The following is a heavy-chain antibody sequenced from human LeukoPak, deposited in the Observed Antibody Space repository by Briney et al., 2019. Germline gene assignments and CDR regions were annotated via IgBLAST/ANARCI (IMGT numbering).Heavy chain of an antibody. CDR1: GGSISSSSYY. D-gene: IGHD5-18*01. Sequence: SETLSLTCTVSGGSISSSSYYWGWIRQPPGKGLEWIGSIYYSGSTYYNPSLKSRVTISVDTSKNQFSLKLSSVTAADTAVYYCARHGDTAMVYFDYWGQGTLVTVSS. V-gene: IGHV4-39*01. CDR2: IYYSGST. J-gene: IGHJ4*02. CDR3: ARHGDTAMVYFDY.